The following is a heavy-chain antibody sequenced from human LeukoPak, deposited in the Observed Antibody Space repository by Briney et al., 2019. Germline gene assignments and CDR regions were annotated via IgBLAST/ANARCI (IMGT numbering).Heavy chain of an antibody. D-gene: IGHD5-24*01. CDR2: IKEDGSEK. J-gene: IGHJ4*02. V-gene: IGHV3-7*01. CDR1: GFSFSSYW. Sequence: PGGSVRLSCAASGFSFSSYWISWVRQAPGKGLEWVANIKEDGSEKYYVDSVKGRFTISRDNVKNSLYLQMNSLRAEDTAVYYCARDRGWLQFDYWGQGTLVTVSS. CDR3: ARDRGWLQFDY.